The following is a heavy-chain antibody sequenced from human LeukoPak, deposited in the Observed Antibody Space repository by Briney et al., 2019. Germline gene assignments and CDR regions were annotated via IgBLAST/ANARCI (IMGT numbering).Heavy chain of an antibody. D-gene: IGHD6-13*01. CDR3: ARDYSSSWTTYGMDV. V-gene: IGHV3-66*01. Sequence: PGGSLRLSCAASGFTVSSNYMSWVRQAPGKGLEWVSVIYSGGSTYYADSVKGRFTISRDNSKNTLYLQMNSLRAEDTAVYYCARDYSSSWTTYGMDVWGQGTTATVSS. CDR1: GFTVSSNY. J-gene: IGHJ6*02. CDR2: IYSGGST.